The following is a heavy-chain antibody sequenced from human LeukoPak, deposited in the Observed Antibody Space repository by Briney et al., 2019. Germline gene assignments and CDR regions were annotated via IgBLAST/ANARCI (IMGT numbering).Heavy chain of an antibody. J-gene: IGHJ4*02. Sequence: SETLSLTCTVSGGSISSGGYYWSWIRQHPGKGLEWIGYIYYSGSTYYNPSLKSRVTISVDTSKNQFSLKLSSVTAADTAVYYCARASGGGFYLWNYFDYWGQGTLVTVYS. CDR1: GGSISSGGYY. D-gene: IGHD3-16*01. CDR2: IYYSGST. CDR3: ARASGGGFYLWNYFDY. V-gene: IGHV4-31*03.